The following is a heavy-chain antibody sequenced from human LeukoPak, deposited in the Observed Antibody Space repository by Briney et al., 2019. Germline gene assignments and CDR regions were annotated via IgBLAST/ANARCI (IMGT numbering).Heavy chain of an antibody. D-gene: IGHD2-2*01. Sequence: SVKVSCKASGGTFSSYAISWVRQAPGQGLEWMGGIIPIFGTANYAQKFQGRVTITADESTSTAYMELSSLRSEDTAVYYCARDLGYCSSTSCYGDSDWYDPWGQGTLVTVSS. J-gene: IGHJ5*02. CDR1: GGTFSSYA. CDR3: ARDLGYCSSTSCYGDSDWYDP. CDR2: IIPIFGTA. V-gene: IGHV1-69*13.